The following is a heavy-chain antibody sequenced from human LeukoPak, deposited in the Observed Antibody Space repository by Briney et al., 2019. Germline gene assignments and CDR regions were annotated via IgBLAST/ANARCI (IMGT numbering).Heavy chain of an antibody. CDR1: GVSISSSY. Sequence: PSETLSLTCTVSGVSISSSYWSWIRQSPGRGLEWIGYMHYSGSTNYNPSLKSRVSISVDTSGNQFFLRLSSVTAADTAFYYCARGYYDSRGYSNPFDIWGQGTMVTVSS. J-gene: IGHJ3*02. V-gene: IGHV4-59*01. D-gene: IGHD3-22*01. CDR2: MHYSGST. CDR3: ARGYYDSRGYSNPFDI.